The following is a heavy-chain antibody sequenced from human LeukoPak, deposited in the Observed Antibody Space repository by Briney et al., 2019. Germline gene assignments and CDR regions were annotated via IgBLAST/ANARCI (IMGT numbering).Heavy chain of an antibody. CDR2: ISSSGSTI. D-gene: IGHD2-8*01. V-gene: IGHV3-48*03. CDR3: ASHIVLKSWGAFDI. CDR1: GFTFSSYE. J-gene: IGHJ3*02. Sequence: PGGSLRLSCAASGFTFSSYEMNWVRQAPGKGLEWVSYISSSGSTIYYADSVKGRFTISTDNAKNSLYLQMNSLRAEDTAVYYCASHIVLKSWGAFDIWGQGTMVTVSS.